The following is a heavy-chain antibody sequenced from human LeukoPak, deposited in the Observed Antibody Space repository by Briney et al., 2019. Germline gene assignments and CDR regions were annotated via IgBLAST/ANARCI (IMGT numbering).Heavy chain of an antibody. J-gene: IGHJ6*03. CDR1: GFTFSSYS. V-gene: IGHV3-48*01. Sequence: PGGSLRLSCAASGFTFSSYSMNWVRQAPGKGLEWVSYISSSSSTIYYADSVKGRFTISRDNAKNSLYLQMNSLRAEDTAVYYCAKDGTAPWGYSYGPRYYYYYMDVWGKGTTVTVSS. CDR2: ISSSSSTI. D-gene: IGHD5-18*01. CDR3: AKDGTAPWGYSYGPRYYYYYMDV.